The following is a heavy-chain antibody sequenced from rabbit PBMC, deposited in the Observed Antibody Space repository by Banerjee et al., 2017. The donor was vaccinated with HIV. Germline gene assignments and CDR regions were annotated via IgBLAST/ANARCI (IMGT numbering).Heavy chain of an antibody. CDR2: INTSSGNT. J-gene: IGHJ4*01. CDR1: GFSFSNKYV. D-gene: IGHD7-1*01. Sequence: QEQLEESGGGLVQPEGSLTLTCTASGFSFSNKYVMCWVHQAPGKGLEWIACINTSSGNTVYATWAKGRFTISRTSSTTVALQMTSLTAADTATYFCARDRDGDAGYGSLALWGPGTLVTVS. CDR3: ARDRDGDAGYGSLAL. V-gene: IGHV1S45*01.